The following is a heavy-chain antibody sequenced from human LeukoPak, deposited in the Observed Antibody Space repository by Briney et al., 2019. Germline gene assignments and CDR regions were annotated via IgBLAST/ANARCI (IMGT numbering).Heavy chain of an antibody. CDR1: GYTFTGHY. CDR2: INPNSGGT. Sequence: ASVKVSCKASGYTFTGHYMHWVRQAPGEGLQWMGRINPNSGGTNYAQEFQGRVTLTRDTSISTAYMELTSLRSDDTAVYSCARASGSGSYYSFDNWGQGTLVTVSS. CDR3: ARASGSGSYYSFDN. D-gene: IGHD3-10*01. J-gene: IGHJ4*02. V-gene: IGHV1-2*06.